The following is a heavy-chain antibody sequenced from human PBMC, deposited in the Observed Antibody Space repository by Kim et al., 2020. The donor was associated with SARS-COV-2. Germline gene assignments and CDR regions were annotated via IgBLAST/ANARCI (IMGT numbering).Heavy chain of an antibody. Sequence: GGSLRLSCAASGFTFSSYAMSWVRQAPGKGLEWVSAISGSGGSTYYADSVKGRFTISRDNSKNTLYLQMNSLRAEDTAVYYCAKDFRELWFGELSESYWGQGTRVTVSS. CDR2: ISGSGGST. CDR1: GFTFSSYA. V-gene: IGHV3-23*01. CDR3: AKDFRELWFGELSESY. J-gene: IGHJ4*02. D-gene: IGHD3-10*01.